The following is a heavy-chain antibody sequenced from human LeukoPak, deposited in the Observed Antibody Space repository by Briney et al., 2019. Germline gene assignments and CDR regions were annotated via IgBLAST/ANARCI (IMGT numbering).Heavy chain of an antibody. J-gene: IGHJ4*02. V-gene: IGHV3-21*01. CDR1: GFTFSSYS. CDR3: ARESHTDIVVVPAAIGADDY. D-gene: IGHD2-2*01. CDR2: ISSSSSYI. Sequence: GGSLRLSCAASGFTFSSYSMNWVRQAPGKGLEWVSSISSSSSYIYYADSVKGRFTISRDNAKNSLYLQMNSLRAEDTAVYYCARESHTDIVVVPAAIGADDYWGQGTLVTVSS.